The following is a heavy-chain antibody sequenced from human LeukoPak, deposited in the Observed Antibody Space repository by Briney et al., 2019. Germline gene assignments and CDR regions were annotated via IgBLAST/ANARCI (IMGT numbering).Heavy chain of an antibody. CDR3: ARASPNYDILTSYYGY. J-gene: IGHJ4*02. Sequence: GRSLRLSCAASGFTFSSYAMHWVRQAPGKGLEWVAVISYDGSNKYYADSVKGRFTISRDNSKNTLYLQMNSLRAEDTAVYYCARASPNYDILTSYYGYWGQGTLVTVSS. V-gene: IGHV3-30*04. CDR1: GFTFSSYA. CDR2: ISYDGSNK. D-gene: IGHD3-9*01.